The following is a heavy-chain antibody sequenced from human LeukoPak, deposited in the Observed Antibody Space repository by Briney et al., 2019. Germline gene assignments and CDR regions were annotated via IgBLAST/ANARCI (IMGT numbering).Heavy chain of an antibody. CDR2: ISWNSGSI. Sequence: PGRSLRLSCAASGFTFDDYAMHWVRQAPGKGLEWVSGISWNSGSIGYADSVKGRFTISRDNAKNSLYLQMNSLRAEDTALYYCARSYYDYVWGSYRYTNWFDPWGQGTLVTVSS. V-gene: IGHV3-9*01. CDR1: GFTFDDYA. CDR3: ARSYYDYVWGSYRYTNWFDP. J-gene: IGHJ5*02. D-gene: IGHD3-16*02.